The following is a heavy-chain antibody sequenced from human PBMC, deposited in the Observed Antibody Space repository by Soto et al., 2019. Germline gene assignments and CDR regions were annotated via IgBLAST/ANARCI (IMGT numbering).Heavy chain of an antibody. CDR3: ARDYYDSSGYYYDPSPYYGMDV. V-gene: IGHV4-61*01. J-gene: IGHJ6*02. CDR1: VGSVSSGSYY. Sequence: PSETLSLTCTVSVGSVSSGSYYWSWILQPPGKGLEWIGYIYYSGSTNYNPSLKSRVTISVDTSKNQFSLKLSSVTAADTAVYYCARDYYDSSGYYYDPSPYYGMDVWGQGTTVTVSS. CDR2: IYYSGST. D-gene: IGHD3-22*01.